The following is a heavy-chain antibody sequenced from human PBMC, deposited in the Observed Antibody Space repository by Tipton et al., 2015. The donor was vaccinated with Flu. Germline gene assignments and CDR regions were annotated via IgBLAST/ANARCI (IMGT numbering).Heavy chain of an antibody. Sequence: QVQLVQSGAEVKNPGASVKVSCKASGYNFTSSDINWVRQATGQGLEWMAWMSPKSGNTGSAQKFQGRVTMTRNASMNTAYMELRSLRFDDTAVYYCARGGLRRVYCPSGVCYSYYFKSWGQRTLVTVSS. V-gene: IGHV1-8*02. J-gene: IGHJ4*02. CDR3: ARGGLRRVYCPSGVCYSYYFKS. CDR1: GYNFTSSD. CDR2: MSPKSGNT. D-gene: IGHD2-8*01.